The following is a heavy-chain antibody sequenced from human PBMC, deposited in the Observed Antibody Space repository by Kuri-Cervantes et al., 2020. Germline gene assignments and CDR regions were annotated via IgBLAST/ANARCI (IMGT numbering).Heavy chain of an antibody. D-gene: IGHD1-26*01. CDR3: ARQPTRVGATSFDY. CDR1: GFTFSSYG. Sequence: GGPLRLSCAASGFTFSSYGMPWVRQAPGKGLEWVAVIWYDGSNKYYADSVKGRFTISRDNSKNTLYLQMNSLRAEDTAVYYCARQPTRVGATSFDYWGQGTLVTVSS. CDR2: IWYDGSNK. J-gene: IGHJ4*02. V-gene: IGHV3-33*01.